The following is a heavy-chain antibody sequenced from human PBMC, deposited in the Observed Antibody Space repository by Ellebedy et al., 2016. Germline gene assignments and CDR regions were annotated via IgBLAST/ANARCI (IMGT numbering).Heavy chain of an antibody. CDR2: IYYSGST. V-gene: IGHV4-39*07. J-gene: IGHJ4*02. Sequence: SETLSLXXTVSGGSISSSSYYWGWIRQPPGKGLEWIGSIYYSGSTNYNPSLKSRVTISVDTSKNQFSLKLSSVTAADTAVYYCARGLAGSSPLDYWGQGTLVTVSS. CDR3: ARGLAGSSPLDY. CDR1: GGSISSSSYY.